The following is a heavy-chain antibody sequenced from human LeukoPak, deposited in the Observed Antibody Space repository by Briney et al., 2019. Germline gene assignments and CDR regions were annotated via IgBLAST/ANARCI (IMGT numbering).Heavy chain of an antibody. Sequence: GGSLRLSCAASGFTFSSYWMSWVRQAPGKGLEWVANIKQDGSEKYYVDSVKGRFTISRDNAKNSLYLQMNSLRAEDTAVYYCAREYDYVWGSYHPLNFDYWGRGTLVTVSS. CDR1: GFTFSSYW. CDR3: AREYDYVWGSYHPLNFDY. CDR2: IKQDGSEK. V-gene: IGHV3-7*01. J-gene: IGHJ4*02. D-gene: IGHD3-16*02.